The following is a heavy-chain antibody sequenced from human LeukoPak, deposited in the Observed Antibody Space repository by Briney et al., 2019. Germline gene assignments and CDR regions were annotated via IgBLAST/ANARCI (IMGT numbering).Heavy chain of an antibody. J-gene: IGHJ4*02. V-gene: IGHV3-23*01. CDR2: IIGSSGST. CDR3: AKGAYDYIEIAYFDY. Sequence: GGSLRLSCVASGFSFDNYAMNWVRQAPGKGLEWVSLIIGSSGSTFYADSVKGRCTISRDKSKNTLYLQMNSLRAEDTAVYYCAKGAYDYIEIAYFDYWGQGSLVTVSS. CDR1: GFSFDNYA. D-gene: IGHD5-12*01.